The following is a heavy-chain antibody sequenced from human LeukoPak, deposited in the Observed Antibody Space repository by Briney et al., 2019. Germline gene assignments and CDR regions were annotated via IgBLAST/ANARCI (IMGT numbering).Heavy chain of an antibody. Sequence: GGSLRLSCAASGFTFSDYYMSWIRQAPGKGLEWVSYISSSGSTIYYADSVKGRFTISRDNAKNSLYLQMNSLRAEDTAVYYCARERVAVAGSRMGFDYWGQGTLVTVSS. CDR3: ARERVAVAGSRMGFDY. D-gene: IGHD6-19*01. CDR2: ISSSGSTI. V-gene: IGHV3-11*01. CDR1: GFTFSDYY. J-gene: IGHJ4*02.